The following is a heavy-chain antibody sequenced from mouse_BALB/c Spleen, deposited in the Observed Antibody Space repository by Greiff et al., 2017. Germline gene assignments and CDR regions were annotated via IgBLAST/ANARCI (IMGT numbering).Heavy chain of an antibody. J-gene: IGHJ3*01. CDR2: ISSGGST. Sequence: EVKVVESGGGLVKPGGSLKLSCAASGFTFSSYAMSWVRQTPEKRLEWVASISSGGSTYYPDSVKGRFTISRDNARNILYLQMSSLRSEDTAMYYCASHYYGFAYWGQGTLVTVSA. CDR3: ASHYYGFAY. D-gene: IGHD1-1*01. V-gene: IGHV5-6-5*01. CDR1: GFTFSSYA.